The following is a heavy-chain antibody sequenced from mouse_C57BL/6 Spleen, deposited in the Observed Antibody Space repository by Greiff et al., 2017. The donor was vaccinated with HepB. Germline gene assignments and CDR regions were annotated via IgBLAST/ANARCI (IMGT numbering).Heavy chain of an antibody. D-gene: IGHD4-1*01. Sequence: QVQLQQSGPELVKPGASVKISCKASGYAFSSSWMNWVKQRPGKGLEWIGRIYPGDGDTNYNGKFKGKAKLTADKSSSTAYMQLSSVTSEDSAVYCCANDWDEYYFGYWGKGTTLSVSS. J-gene: IGHJ2*01. CDR2: IYPGDGDT. V-gene: IGHV1-82*01. CDR3: ANDWDEYYFGY. CDR1: GYAFSSSW.